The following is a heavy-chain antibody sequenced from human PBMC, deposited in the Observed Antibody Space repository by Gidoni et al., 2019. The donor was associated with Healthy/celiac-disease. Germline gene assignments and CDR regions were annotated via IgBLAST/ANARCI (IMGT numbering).Heavy chain of an antibody. Sequence: QVQLQQWGAGLLKPSETLSLTCAVYGGSFSGYYWSWIRQPPGKGLEWIGEINHSGSTHYNPSLKSRVTISVDTSKNQFSLKLSSVTAADTAVYYCARGSILTVPAATHRAFDIWGQGTMVTVSS. CDR2: INHSGST. D-gene: IGHD2-2*01. J-gene: IGHJ3*02. CDR3: ARGSILTVPAATHRAFDI. V-gene: IGHV4-34*01. CDR1: GGSFSGYY.